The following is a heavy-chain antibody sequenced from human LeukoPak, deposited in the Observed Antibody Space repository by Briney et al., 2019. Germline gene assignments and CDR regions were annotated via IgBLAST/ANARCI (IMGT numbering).Heavy chain of an antibody. CDR1: GGSFSGYY. CDR3: ARGSDILTGYSTYYFDY. CDR2: INHSGGT. Sequence: SETLSLTCAVYGGSFSGYYWSWIRQPPGKGLEWIGEINHSGGTNYNPSLKSRVTISVDTSKNQFSLKLSSVTAADTAVYYCARGSDILTGYSTYYFDYWGQGTLVTVSS. V-gene: IGHV4-34*01. D-gene: IGHD3-9*01. J-gene: IGHJ4*02.